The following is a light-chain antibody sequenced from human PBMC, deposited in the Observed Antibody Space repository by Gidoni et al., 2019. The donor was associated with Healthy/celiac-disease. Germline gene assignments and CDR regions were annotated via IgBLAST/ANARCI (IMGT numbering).Light chain of an antibody. V-gene: IGLV2-14*01. CDR1: SSDVGGYNY. Sequence: QSALTQPAAVSGSRGQSITISCTGTSSDVGGYNYVSWYQQHPGKAPKLMIYDVSNRPSGVSNRFSGSKSGNTASLPISGLQAEYAADYYCSSYTSSSTLVVFGGGTTLTVL. J-gene: IGLJ2*01. CDR2: DVS. CDR3: SSYTSSSTLVV.